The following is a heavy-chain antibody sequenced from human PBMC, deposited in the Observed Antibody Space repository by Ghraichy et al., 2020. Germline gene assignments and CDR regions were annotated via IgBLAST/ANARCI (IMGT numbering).Heavy chain of an antibody. D-gene: IGHD3-9*01. CDR3: ARDYGILTGTYYGMDV. V-gene: IGHV4-31*03. J-gene: IGHJ6*02. CDR2: TYYSGST. CDR1: GGSISSGGYY. Sequence: SETLSLTCTVSGGSISSGGYYWSWIRQHPGKGLEWIGYTYYSGSTYYNPSLKIRVTISVYTSKNQFSLKLISVTAADTAVYYCARDYGILTGTYYGMDVWDQGITVTVSS.